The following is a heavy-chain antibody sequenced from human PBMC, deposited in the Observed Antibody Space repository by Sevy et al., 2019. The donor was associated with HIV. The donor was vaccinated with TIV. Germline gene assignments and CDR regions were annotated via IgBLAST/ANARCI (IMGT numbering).Heavy chain of an antibody. CDR2: ISGSGTRT. CDR3: AKGGGGHYDPDEIGYYFYYYNMDV. D-gene: IGHD3-22*01. Sequence: GGSLRLSCAVSGFSFDSYGMTWVRQAPGKGLEWVSGISGSGTRTYYADSVKGRFSISRDNSKNRLFLQMNSLRSEDTAIYYCAKGGGGHYDPDEIGYYFYYYNMDVWGKGTTVTVSS. CDR1: GFSFDSYG. J-gene: IGHJ6*03. V-gene: IGHV3-23*01.